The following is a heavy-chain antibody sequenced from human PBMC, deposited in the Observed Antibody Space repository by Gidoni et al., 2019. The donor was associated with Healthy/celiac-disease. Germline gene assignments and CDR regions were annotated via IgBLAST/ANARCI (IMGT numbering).Heavy chain of an antibody. CDR2: IDPSDSYT. CDR3: ARHRAYNWNYGYYYYMDV. J-gene: IGHJ6*03. Sequence: EVQLVQSGAEVKKPGESLRISCKGSGYSFTSSWIRWVRQMPGKGLEWMGRIDPSDSYTNYSPSFQGHVTISADKSISTAYLQWSSLKASDTAMYYCARHRAYNWNYGYYYYMDVWGKGTTVTVSS. D-gene: IGHD1-7*01. V-gene: IGHV5-10-1*03. CDR1: GYSFTSSW.